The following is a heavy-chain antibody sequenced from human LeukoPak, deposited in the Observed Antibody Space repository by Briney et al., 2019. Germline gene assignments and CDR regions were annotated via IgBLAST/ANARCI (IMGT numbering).Heavy chain of an antibody. Sequence: GESLKISCKGSGYSFTTYWIGWVRQMPGKGLEWMGIIYPGDSDTRYSPSFQGQVTISADKSISTAYLQWSSLKASDTAMYYCARLKYSSSSGSWFDPWGQGTLVTVSS. CDR2: IYPGDSDT. CDR3: ARLKYSSSSGSWFDP. V-gene: IGHV5-51*01. J-gene: IGHJ5*02. CDR1: GYSFTTYW. D-gene: IGHD6-6*01.